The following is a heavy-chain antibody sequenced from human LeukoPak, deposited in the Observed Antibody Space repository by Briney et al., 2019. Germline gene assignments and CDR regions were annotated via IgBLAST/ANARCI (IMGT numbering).Heavy chain of an antibody. J-gene: IGHJ4*02. V-gene: IGHV7-4-1*02. Sequence: GASVKVSCKASGYTFTSYDINWVRQATGQGLEWMGWINTNTGNPTYAQGFTGRFVFSLDTSVSTAYLQISSLKAEDTAVYYCARDGGRPHGSGSYYNDVDYWGQGTLVTVSS. CDR3: ARDGGRPHGSGSYYNDVDY. CDR1: GYTFTSYD. D-gene: IGHD3-10*01. CDR2: INTNTGNP.